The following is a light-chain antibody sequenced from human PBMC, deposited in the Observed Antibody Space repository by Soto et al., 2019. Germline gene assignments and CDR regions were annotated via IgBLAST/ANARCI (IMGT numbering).Light chain of an antibody. J-gene: IGKJ1*01. Sequence: DIQMTQSPSSLSASVGDRVTISCRASQSISSDLNWYQQKPGKAPRLLIYAASSLHSGVPSSFSGSVSGTDFTLTISSLQPEEFATYYRPQSYSTPPWTVGQGTNVELK. CDR3: PQSYSTPPWT. V-gene: IGKV1-39*01. CDR2: AAS. CDR1: QSISSD.